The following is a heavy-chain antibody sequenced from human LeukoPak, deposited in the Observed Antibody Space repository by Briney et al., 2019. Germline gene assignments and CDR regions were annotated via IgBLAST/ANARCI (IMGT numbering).Heavy chain of an antibody. J-gene: IGHJ3*02. D-gene: IGHD6-13*01. CDR2: IYHSGST. V-gene: IGHV4-38-2*02. CDR1: GYSISSGYY. CDR3: ARDSGIAAPRAFDI. Sequence: SETLSLTCTVSGYSISSGYYWGWIRQPPGKGLGWIGSIYHSGSTYYNPSLKSRVTISVDTSKNQCSLKLSSVTAADTAVYYCARDSGIAAPRAFDIWGQGTMVTVSS.